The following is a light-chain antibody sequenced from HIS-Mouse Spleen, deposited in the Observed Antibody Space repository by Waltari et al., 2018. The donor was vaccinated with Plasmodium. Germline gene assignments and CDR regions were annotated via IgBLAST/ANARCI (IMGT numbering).Light chain of an antibody. CDR3: QQYDNLPYT. Sequence: DIQLTQSPSSPSASVGDTVTITCQASQDISNYLNWYQQKPGKAPKLLIYDASNLETGVPSRFSGSGSGTDFTFTISSLQPEDIATYYCQQYDNLPYTFGQGTKLEIK. CDR2: DAS. CDR1: QDISNY. J-gene: IGKJ2*01. V-gene: IGKV1-33*01.